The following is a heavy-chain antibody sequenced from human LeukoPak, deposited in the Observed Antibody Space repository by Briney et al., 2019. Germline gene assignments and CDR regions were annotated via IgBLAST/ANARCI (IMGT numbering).Heavy chain of an antibody. CDR1: GFTFSSYA. D-gene: IGHD3-22*01. CDR2: ISSSGSTI. J-gene: IGHJ4*02. CDR3: ARYYYDSSGYYYFDY. V-gene: IGHV3-48*04. Sequence: GGSLRLSCAASGFTFSSYAMSWVRQAPGKGLEWVSYISSSGSTIYYADSVKGRFTISRDNAKNSLYLQMNSLRAEDTAVYYCARYYYDSSGYYYFDYWGQGTLVTVSS.